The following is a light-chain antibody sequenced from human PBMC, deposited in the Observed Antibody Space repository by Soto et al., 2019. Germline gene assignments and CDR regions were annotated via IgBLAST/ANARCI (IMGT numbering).Light chain of an antibody. Sequence: SVLTQPPSASGSPGQGVTISCSGSTSNIGSNYVYWYQQLPGTAPKLLIYRNNQRPSGVPDRFSGSKSGTSASLAISGLRSDDEADYFCATWDDSRNGFYVFGTGTKVTVL. CDR2: RNN. J-gene: IGLJ1*01. CDR1: TSNIGSNY. CDR3: ATWDDSRNGFYV. V-gene: IGLV1-47*01.